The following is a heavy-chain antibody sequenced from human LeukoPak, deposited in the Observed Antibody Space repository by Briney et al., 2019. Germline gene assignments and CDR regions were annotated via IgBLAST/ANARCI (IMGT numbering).Heavy chain of an antibody. D-gene: IGHD2-2*01. CDR2: IKQDGSEQ. Sequence: GGSLRPSCAASGFTFSHYWMTWVRQAPGKGLEWVANIKQDGSEQYYVDSVKGRFTISRDNAKNSLYLQMNSLRVEDTAVYYCARDRCSSTSCFYDYWGQGTLVTVSS. J-gene: IGHJ4*02. V-gene: IGHV3-7*01. CDR3: ARDRCSSTSCFYDY. CDR1: GFTFSHYW.